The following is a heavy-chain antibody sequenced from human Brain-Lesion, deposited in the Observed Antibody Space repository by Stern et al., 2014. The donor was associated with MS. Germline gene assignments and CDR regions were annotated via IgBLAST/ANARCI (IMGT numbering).Heavy chain of an antibody. CDR3: AKDRQYLTYVFDH. CDR2: VSYDGSNK. J-gene: IGHJ5*02. CDR1: GFTFGSCA. V-gene: IGHV3-30*18. Sequence: VQLVESGGGVVQPGRPLRLSCVASGFTFGSCAMHWVRQAPGKGLEWVAGVSYDGSNKYYADSVKGRFTISRDNSQNTLYMQMSSLRPEDTAVYYCAKDRQYLTYVFDHWGQGSLVTVSS. D-gene: IGHD2/OR15-2a*01.